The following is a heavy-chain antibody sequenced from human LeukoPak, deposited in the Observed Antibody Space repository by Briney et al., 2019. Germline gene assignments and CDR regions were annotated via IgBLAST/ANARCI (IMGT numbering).Heavy chain of an antibody. D-gene: IGHD3-22*01. V-gene: IGHV3-53*01. J-gene: IGHJ4*02. Sequence: GGSLRLSCAASGFTVSSNYMSWVRQAPGKGLEWVSVIYSGGSTYYADSVKGRFTISRDNSKNTLYLQMNSLRAEDTAVYYCAKDPGYYYDSRSYWGQGTLVTVSS. CDR3: AKDPGYYYDSRSY. CDR2: IYSGGST. CDR1: GFTVSSNY.